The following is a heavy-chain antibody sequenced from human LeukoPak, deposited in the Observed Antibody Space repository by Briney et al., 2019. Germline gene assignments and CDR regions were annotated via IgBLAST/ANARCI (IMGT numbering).Heavy chain of an antibody. J-gene: IGHJ6*03. CDR2: ISAHNGNT. D-gene: IGHD6-13*01. Sequence: GASVKVSCKASGYTFTSYGISWVRQAPGQGLEWMGWISAHNGNTNYAQKLQGRVTMTTDTSTSTAYMELRSLRSDDTAVYYCARRLDSSSWGYYYYMDVWGKGTTVTVSS. V-gene: IGHV1-18*01. CDR3: ARRLDSSSWGYYYYMDV. CDR1: GYTFTSYG.